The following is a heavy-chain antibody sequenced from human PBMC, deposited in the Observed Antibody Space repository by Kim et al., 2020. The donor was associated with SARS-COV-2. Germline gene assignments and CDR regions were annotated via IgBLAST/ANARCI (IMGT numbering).Heavy chain of an antibody. CDR3: ARARVYYDSSGYYSNPPYYYYGMDG. Sequence: SETPSLTCTVSGGSISSYYWSWIRQPPGKGLEWIGYIYYSGSTNYNPSLKSRVTISVDTSKNQFSLKLSSVTASDTAVYYCARARVYYDSSGYYSNPPYYYYGMDGWGQGTTVTVSS. CDR2: IYYSGST. J-gene: IGHJ6*02. D-gene: IGHD3-22*01. CDR1: GGSISSYY. V-gene: IGHV4-59*01.